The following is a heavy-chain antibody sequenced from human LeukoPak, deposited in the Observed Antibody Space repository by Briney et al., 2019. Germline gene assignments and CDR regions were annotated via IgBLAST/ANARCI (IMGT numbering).Heavy chain of an antibody. D-gene: IGHD6-19*01. V-gene: IGHV5-51*01. J-gene: IGHJ4*02. CDR3: VRPSSSGWYEF. Sequence: GESLKISCKGSGYSFTTHWIGWVRQMPEKGLEWMGIIYPANSDTRYSSSFQGQVTMSADKSISTAYLQWSSLKASDSAMYYCVRPSSSGWYEFWGQRTLVTVSS. CDR1: GYSFTTHW. CDR2: IYPANSDT.